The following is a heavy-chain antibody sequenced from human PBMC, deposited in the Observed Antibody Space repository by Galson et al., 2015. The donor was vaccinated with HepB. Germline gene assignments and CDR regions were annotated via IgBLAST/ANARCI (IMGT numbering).Heavy chain of an antibody. CDR3: ARDLTSGGVYGSTLYLDF. V-gene: IGHV1-2*06. J-gene: IGHJ4*02. CDR1: GYTFTGYH. D-gene: IGHD5/OR15-5a*01. CDR2: VDPNNGVT. Sequence: SVKVSCKASGYTFTGYHIHWVRQAPGQGLEWMGHVDPNNGVTNYAKKFHGRITVTRDTSINTVYMELNSLISDDTAVYYCARDLTSGGVYGSTLYLDFWGQGTLVTVSS.